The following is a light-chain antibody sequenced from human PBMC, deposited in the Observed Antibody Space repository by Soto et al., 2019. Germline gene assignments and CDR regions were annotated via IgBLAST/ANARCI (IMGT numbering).Light chain of an antibody. V-gene: IGLV1-44*01. Sequence: LTQPPSASGTPGQRVTISCSGSSSNIGSNTVNWYQQLPGTAPKLLIYSNNQRPSGVPDRFSGSKSGTSASLAISGLQSEDEADYYCAAWDDSLNGVVFGGGTKVTV. CDR1: SSNIGSNT. CDR3: AAWDDSLNGVV. CDR2: SNN. J-gene: IGLJ2*01.